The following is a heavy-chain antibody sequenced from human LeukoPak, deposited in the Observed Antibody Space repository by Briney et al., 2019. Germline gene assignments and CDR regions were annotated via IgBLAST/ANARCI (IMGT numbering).Heavy chain of an antibody. Sequence: PGRSLRLSCAASGFTFDDYAMHWVRQAPGKGLEWVSGISWNSGSIGYADSVKGRFTISRDNAKNSLYLQMNSLRAEDTAVYYCARVGLRNDAFDIWGQGTMVTVSS. CDR1: GFTFDDYA. D-gene: IGHD4-17*01. CDR3: ARVGLRNDAFDI. CDR2: ISWNSGSI. V-gene: IGHV3-9*01. J-gene: IGHJ3*02.